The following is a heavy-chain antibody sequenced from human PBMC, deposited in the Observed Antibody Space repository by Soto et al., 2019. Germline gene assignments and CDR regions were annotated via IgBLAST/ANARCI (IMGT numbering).Heavy chain of an antibody. CDR1: GGTFSNSA. Sequence: AASVKVSCKASGGTFSNSAIIWVRQAPGQGLEWMGGILPIFGTPNYAQKFQGRLTISADEFSSTAYMELNILRSEDTAVYHCATPAEALDTAMLKGLAHWGQGSLVTVSS. CDR3: ATPAEALDTAMLKGLAH. V-gene: IGHV1-69*13. D-gene: IGHD5-18*01. CDR2: ILPIFGTP. J-gene: IGHJ4*02.